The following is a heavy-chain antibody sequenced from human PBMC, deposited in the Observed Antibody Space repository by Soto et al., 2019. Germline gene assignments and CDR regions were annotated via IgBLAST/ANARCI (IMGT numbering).Heavy chain of an antibody. V-gene: IGHV3-48*03. CDR3: ARGRDYDVLTGYFNYGMAV. D-gene: IGHD3-9*01. CDR1: GFTFSTYE. J-gene: IGHJ6*02. Sequence: EVQLVESGGGLAQPGGSLRLSCAASGFTFSTYEMNWVRQAPGKGLEWLSDISSSGNSIYYATSVKGRFTISRDNARNSLYLHMNSLRVEDTAVYYCARGRDYDVLTGYFNYGMAVWGQGTTVTVSS. CDR2: ISSSGNSI.